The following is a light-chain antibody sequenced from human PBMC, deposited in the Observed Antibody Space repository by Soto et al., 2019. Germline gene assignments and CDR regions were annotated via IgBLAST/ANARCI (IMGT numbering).Light chain of an antibody. Sequence: QSVLTQPASVSGSPGQSITISCTGSSSDVGGYNSVSWYQQHPGKGPKLMIYDVSNRPSGVSNRFSGSKSGNTASLTISGLLAEDEADYYCSSYTSSSNVVFGGGIKVTVL. V-gene: IGLV2-14*01. CDR2: DVS. J-gene: IGLJ2*01. CDR1: SSDVGGYNS. CDR3: SSYTSSSNVV.